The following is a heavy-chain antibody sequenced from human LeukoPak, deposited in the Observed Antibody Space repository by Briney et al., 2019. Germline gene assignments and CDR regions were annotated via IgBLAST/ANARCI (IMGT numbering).Heavy chain of an antibody. CDR1: GGSVSSDAYY. V-gene: IGHV4-39*01. CDR3: ATTETENRGYHWSDP. CDR2: VYYTGST. J-gene: IGHJ5*02. D-gene: IGHD3-22*01. Sequence: PSETLSLTCTVSGGSVSSDAYYWAWVRQPPGKGLEWIGIVYYTGSTYYNPSLKSRLIMFVDTSKNQFSLKLSSVTAADTAVYYCATTETENRGYHWSDPGGQGTLATVSS.